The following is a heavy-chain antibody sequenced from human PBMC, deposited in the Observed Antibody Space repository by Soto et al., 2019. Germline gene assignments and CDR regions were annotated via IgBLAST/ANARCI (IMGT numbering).Heavy chain of an antibody. D-gene: IGHD6-25*01. Sequence: EEPLVESGGGLVEPGGSLRLSCAASGFIFSNTWINWVRQAPGKGLEWVGRIKTKIEGGTTNYAAPVKGRFTVSGDDSKNTVYLHMNSLRTEDTAVYYCTADIPNISANYGMDVWGQGTTVTVSS. V-gene: IGHV3-15*07. CDR1: GFIFSNTW. J-gene: IGHJ6*02. CDR2: IKTKIEGGTT. CDR3: TADIPNISANYGMDV.